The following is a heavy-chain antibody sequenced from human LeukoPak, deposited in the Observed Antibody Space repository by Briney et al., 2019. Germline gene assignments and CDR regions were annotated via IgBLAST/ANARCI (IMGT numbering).Heavy chain of an antibody. D-gene: IGHD6-19*01. CDR2: ISGSGGVT. Sequence: GGSLRLSCAASGFTFSSYAMSWVRQAPGKGLEWVSTISGSGGVTYYADSVKGRFTTSRDNSKNTLYLQMNSLRAEDTAVYYCAKATWYSSGWVDYWGQGTLVTVSS. J-gene: IGHJ4*02. CDR1: GFTFSSYA. V-gene: IGHV3-23*01. CDR3: AKATWYSSGWVDY.